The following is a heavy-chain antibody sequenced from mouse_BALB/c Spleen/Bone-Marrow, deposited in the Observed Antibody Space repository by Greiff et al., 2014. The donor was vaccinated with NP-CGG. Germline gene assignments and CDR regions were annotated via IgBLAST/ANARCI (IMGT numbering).Heavy chain of an antibody. V-gene: IGHV3-8*02. J-gene: IGHJ4*01. CDR1: GDSITSGY. CDR3: ASYYYGSSYAMDY. CDR2: ISYSGST. Sequence: VQLQQSGPSLVKPSQTLSLSCSVTGDSITSGYWNWIRKFPGNKLEYMGYISYSGSTCYNPSLQSRITITRDTSNNQYYLQLNSVTTEDTATYYCASYYYGSSYAMDYWGQGTSVTVSS. D-gene: IGHD1-1*01.